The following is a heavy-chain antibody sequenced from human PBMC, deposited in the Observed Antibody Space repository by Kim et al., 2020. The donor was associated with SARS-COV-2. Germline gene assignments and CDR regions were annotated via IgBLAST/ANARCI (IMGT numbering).Heavy chain of an antibody. CDR1: GFTFSSYD. Sequence: GGSLRLSCAASGFTFSSYDMHWVRQATGKGLEWVSAIGTAGDTYYPGSVKGRFSISRENAKNSLYLQMNSLRAGDTAVYYCARAPEKSQGFRYWYFDLWGRGTLVTVSS. J-gene: IGHJ2*01. CDR2: IGTAGDT. D-gene: IGHD3-10*01. V-gene: IGHV3-13*04. CDR3: ARAPEKSQGFRYWYFDL.